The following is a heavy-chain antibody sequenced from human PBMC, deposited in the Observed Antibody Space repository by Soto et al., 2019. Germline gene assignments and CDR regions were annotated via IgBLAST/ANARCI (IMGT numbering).Heavy chain of an antibody. Sequence: QVQLVQSGAEVKKPGSSVKVSCKASGGTFSSDAISWVRQAPGQGLEWMGGIIPIFGTANYAQKFQGRVTITADASTSTGYIELSSVTPADTAVYYCARGVTTVTRPPYYFDYWGHGTLVTVSS. CDR2: IIPIFGTA. CDR1: GGTFSSDA. V-gene: IGHV1-69*01. D-gene: IGHD4-17*01. J-gene: IGHJ4*01. CDR3: ARGVTTVTRPPYYFDY.